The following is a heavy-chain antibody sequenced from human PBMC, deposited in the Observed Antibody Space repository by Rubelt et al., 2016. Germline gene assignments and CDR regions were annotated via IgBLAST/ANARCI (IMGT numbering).Heavy chain of an antibody. CDR1: GFTFSTYD. Sequence: EVQLLESGGGLVQPGGSLRLSCAASGFTFSTYDMHWVRQVTGKGLEWVSAIGTAAETYYADSVKGRFTNSRDNSKNTVYLQMNSLRAEDTAVYYCARERSIWGQGTLVTVSS. V-gene: IGHV3-13*01. CDR3: ARERSI. J-gene: IGHJ4*02. CDR2: IGTAAET.